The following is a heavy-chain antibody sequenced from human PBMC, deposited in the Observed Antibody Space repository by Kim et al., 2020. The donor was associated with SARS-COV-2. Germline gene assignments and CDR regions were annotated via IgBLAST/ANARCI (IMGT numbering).Heavy chain of an antibody. CDR2: IKSKTDGGTT. J-gene: IGHJ4*02. Sequence: GGSLRLSCAASGFTFSNAWMSWVRQAPGKGLEWVGRIKSKTDGGTTDYAAPVKGRFTISRDDSKNTLYLQMNSLKTEDTAVYYCTTDAPEEYGDYVRFDYWGQGTLVTVSS. D-gene: IGHD4-17*01. CDR3: TTDAPEEYGDYVRFDY. CDR1: GFTFSNAW. V-gene: IGHV3-15*01.